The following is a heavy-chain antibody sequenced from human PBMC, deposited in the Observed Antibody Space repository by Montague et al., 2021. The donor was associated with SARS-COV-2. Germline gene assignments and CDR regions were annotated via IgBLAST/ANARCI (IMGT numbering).Heavy chain of an antibody. V-gene: IGHV3-48*03. CDR2: ISSSGSTI. CDR3: AATSGDIVVVVAAYYGMDV. CDR1: GFTFSSYE. D-gene: IGHD2-15*01. Sequence: SLRLSCAASGFTFSSYEMNWVRQAPGKGLEWVSYISSSGSTIYYADSVKGRFTISRDNAKNSLYLQMNSLRAEDTAVCYCAATSGDIVVVVAAYYGMDVWGQGTTVTVSS. J-gene: IGHJ6*02.